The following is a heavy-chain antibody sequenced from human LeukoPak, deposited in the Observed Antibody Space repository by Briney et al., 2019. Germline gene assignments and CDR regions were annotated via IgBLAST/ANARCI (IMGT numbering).Heavy chain of an antibody. CDR2: IRSKAYGGTT. CDR3: TRVGRIAARRWFDP. V-gene: IGHV3-49*04. J-gene: IGHJ5*02. Sequence: GGSLRLSCTASGFTFGDYAMSWVRQAPGKGLEWVGFIRSKAYGGTTEYAASVKGRFTISRDDSKSIAYLQMNSLKTEDTAVYYCTRVGRIAARRWFDPWGQGTLVTVSS. CDR1: GFTFGDYA. D-gene: IGHD6-6*01.